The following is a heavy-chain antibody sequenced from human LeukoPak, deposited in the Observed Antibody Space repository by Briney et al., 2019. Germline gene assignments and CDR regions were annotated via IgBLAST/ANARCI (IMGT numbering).Heavy chain of an antibody. D-gene: IGHD4-17*01. CDR2: IKQDGSET. J-gene: IGHJ4*02. V-gene: IGHV3-7*03. Sequence: GGSLRLSCAASGFTVSSNYMSWVRQAPGKGLEWVANIKQDGSETYYVDSVNGRFTVSRDNAKNSLYLQMNSLRAEDTAVYYCAKAHHGDYFFYFDYWGQGTLVTVSS. CDR1: GFTVSSNY. CDR3: AKAHHGDYFFYFDY.